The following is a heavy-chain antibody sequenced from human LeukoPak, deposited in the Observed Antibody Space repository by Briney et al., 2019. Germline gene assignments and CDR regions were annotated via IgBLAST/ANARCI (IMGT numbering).Heavy chain of an antibody. CDR1: GGSTSSYY. Sequence: KPSETLSLTCTVSGGSTSSYYWVWIRQPPGKGLEWIGSMYYGGSTYYNPSLESRVTISIDTSKNQFSLKLSSVTAADTAVYYCARLGWQWLVYAFDIWGQGTMVTVSS. CDR2: MYYGGST. V-gene: IGHV4-39*01. D-gene: IGHD6-19*01. J-gene: IGHJ3*02. CDR3: ARLGWQWLVYAFDI.